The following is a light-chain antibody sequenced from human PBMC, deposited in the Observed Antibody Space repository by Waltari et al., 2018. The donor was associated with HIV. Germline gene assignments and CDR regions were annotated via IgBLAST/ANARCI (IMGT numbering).Light chain of an antibody. Sequence: QSALTQPRSVSGSPGQSVTISCTGTSSDVGGYNYVSWYQHHPNKGPKLLIYDVNKPPSGVPDRFSGSKSGNTASLTISGLQAEDEADYYCCSYADTYFVLFGGRTKLTVL. V-gene: IGLV2-11*01. CDR3: CSYADTYFVL. J-gene: IGLJ2*01. CDR2: DVN. CDR1: SSDVGGYNY.